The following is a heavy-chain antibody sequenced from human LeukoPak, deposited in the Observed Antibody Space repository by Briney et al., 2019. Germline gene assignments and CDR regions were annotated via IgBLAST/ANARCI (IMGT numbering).Heavy chain of an antibody. Sequence: ASVKVSCKASGYTFTGYYMHWVRQAPGQGLEWMGWINPNSGGTNYAQKFQGRVTMTRDTSTSTVYMELTSLSSEDTAVYYCARDHDYGDYEGPAAFDSWGPGTLVTVSP. CDR3: ARDHDYGDYEGPAAFDS. CDR1: GYTFTGYY. D-gene: IGHD4-17*01. J-gene: IGHJ4*02. CDR2: INPNSGGT. V-gene: IGHV1-2*02.